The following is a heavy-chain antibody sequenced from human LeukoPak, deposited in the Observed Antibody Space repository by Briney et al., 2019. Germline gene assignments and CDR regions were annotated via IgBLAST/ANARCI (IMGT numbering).Heavy chain of an antibody. J-gene: IGHJ4*02. CDR1: GYSISSGYY. CDR2: IYHSGST. V-gene: IGHV4-38-2*02. CDR3: ARDDSRGYNFEWLPFDY. Sequence: PSETLSLTCAVSGYSISSGYYWGWIRQPPGKGLEWIGSIYHSGSTYHNPSLKSRVTISVDTSKNQFSLKLSSVTAADTAVYYCARDDSRGYNFEWLPFDYWGQGTLVTVSS. D-gene: IGHD3-22*01.